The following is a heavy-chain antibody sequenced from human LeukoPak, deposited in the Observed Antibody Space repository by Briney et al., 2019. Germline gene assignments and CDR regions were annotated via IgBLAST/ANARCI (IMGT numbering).Heavy chain of an antibody. Sequence: PGGSLRLSCAASGFTFSNYWMHWVRQVPGKGLEWVSGISWNSGSIGYADSVKGRFTISRDNTKNSLYLQMNSLRAEDTALYYCAKDISPGDGDYPPHFDYWGQGTLVTVSS. D-gene: IGHD4-17*01. CDR1: GFTFSNYW. J-gene: IGHJ4*02. V-gene: IGHV3-9*01. CDR2: ISWNSGSI. CDR3: AKDISPGDGDYPPHFDY.